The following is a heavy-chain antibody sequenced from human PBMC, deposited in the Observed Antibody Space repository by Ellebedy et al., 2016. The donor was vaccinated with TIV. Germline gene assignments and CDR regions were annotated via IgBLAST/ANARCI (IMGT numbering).Heavy chain of an antibody. CDR1: GFTSTNAW. CDR2: IKTNGEGGTT. Sequence: GESLKISXAVSGFTSTNAWMNWVRQAPGKGLEWVGRIKTNGEGGTTDYAAPVKGRFIISRDDFKTTLFLQMYSLRTEDTALYYCTTGSVEGYWGQGTLVTVSS. D-gene: IGHD4-23*01. J-gene: IGHJ4*02. CDR3: TTGSVEGY. V-gene: IGHV3-15*07.